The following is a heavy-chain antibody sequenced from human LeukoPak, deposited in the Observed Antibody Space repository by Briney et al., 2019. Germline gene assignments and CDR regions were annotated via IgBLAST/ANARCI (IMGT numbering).Heavy chain of an antibody. Sequence: GGSLRLSCAASGFTFSSYSMNWVRQAPGKGLEWVSSISSSSSYICYADSVKGRFTISRDNAKNSLYLQMNSLRAEDTAVYYCARVSVGGDRGCFNYWGQGTLVTVSS. V-gene: IGHV3-21*01. CDR3: ARVSVGGDRGCFNY. CDR1: GFTFSSYS. D-gene: IGHD2-21*01. CDR2: ISSSSSYI. J-gene: IGHJ4*02.